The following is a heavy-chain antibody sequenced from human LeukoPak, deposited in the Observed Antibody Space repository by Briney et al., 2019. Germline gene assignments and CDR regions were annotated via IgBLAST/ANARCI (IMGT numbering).Heavy chain of an antibody. D-gene: IGHD3-10*01. J-gene: IGHJ4*02. V-gene: IGHV3-48*01. CDR3: EADRRGYYFDY. CDR1: GFTFTGYS. CDR2: ISSSSSTI. Sequence: PGGSLRLSCAASGFTFTGYSMNWVRQAPGKGLEWVSYISSSSSTIYYADSVKGRFTISRDNAKNSMYLQMNSLRAEDTVLYYCEADRRGYYFDYWGQGSLVTVSS.